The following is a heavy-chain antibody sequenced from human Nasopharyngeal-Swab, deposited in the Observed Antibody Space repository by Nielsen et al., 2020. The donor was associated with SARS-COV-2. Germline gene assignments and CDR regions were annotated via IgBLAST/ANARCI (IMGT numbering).Heavy chain of an antibody. V-gene: IGHV3-7*05. J-gene: IGHJ4*02. Sequence: GGSLRPSFAASGFTFSNYWMTGVRQAPGKGLEWVANIKQDGSKKNYVDSVEGRFTISRDDAVNSLYLQMDSLRAEDTAVYYCATHNDYRFENWGQGTLVTVSS. D-gene: IGHD4-11*01. CDR1: GFTFSNYW. CDR2: IKQDGSKK. CDR3: ATHNDYRFEN.